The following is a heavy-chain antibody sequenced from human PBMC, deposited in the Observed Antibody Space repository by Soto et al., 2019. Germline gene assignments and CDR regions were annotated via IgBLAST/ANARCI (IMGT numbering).Heavy chain of an antibody. Sequence: ESLSLTCPVSGASISSYYWSWIRQPPGKGLEWIGYIYYSGSTNYNPSLKSRVTISVDTPKNQFSLKLSSVTAADTAVYYCASGYSYGLGTNWFDPWGQGTMVTVSS. J-gene: IGHJ5*02. V-gene: IGHV4-59*01. CDR1: GASISSYY. CDR2: IYYSGST. D-gene: IGHD5-18*01. CDR3: ASGYSYGLGTNWFDP.